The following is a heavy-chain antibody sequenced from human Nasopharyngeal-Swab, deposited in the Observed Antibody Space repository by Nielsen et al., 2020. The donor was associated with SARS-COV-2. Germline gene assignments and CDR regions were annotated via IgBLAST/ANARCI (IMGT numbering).Heavy chain of an antibody. CDR2: IYHSGST. CDR1: GGSMSSSNW. CDR3: ARVYYDFWSGYYGNWFDP. J-gene: IGHJ5*02. Sequence: SETLSLTCAVSGGSMSSSNWWSWVRQPPGKGLEWIGEIYHSGSTNYHPSLKSRVTISVDKSKNQFSLKLSSVTAADTAVYYCARVYYDFWSGYYGNWFDPWGQGTLVTVSS. D-gene: IGHD3-3*01. V-gene: IGHV4-4*02.